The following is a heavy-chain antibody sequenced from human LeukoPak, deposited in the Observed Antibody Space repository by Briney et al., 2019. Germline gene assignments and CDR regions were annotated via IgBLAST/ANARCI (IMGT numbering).Heavy chain of an antibody. CDR2: ISSSNFV. V-gene: IGHV3-21*01. Sequence: GGSLRLSCAASGFTFSSSTMNWVRQAPGKELEWVSSISSSNFVYYADSVKGRFTISRDNAKNSLYLQMNSLRDDDTAVYYCARIPNSANFPNWFDPWGQGTLVTVSS. CDR1: GFTFSSST. CDR3: ARIPNSANFPNWFDP. D-gene: IGHD4/OR15-4a*01. J-gene: IGHJ5*02.